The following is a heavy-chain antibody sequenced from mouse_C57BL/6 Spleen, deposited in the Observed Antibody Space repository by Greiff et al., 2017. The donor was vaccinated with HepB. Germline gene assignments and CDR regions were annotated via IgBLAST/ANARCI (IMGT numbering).Heavy chain of an antibody. CDR2: SRNKANDYTT. D-gene: IGHD1-1*01. V-gene: IGHV7-1*01. J-gene: IGHJ1*03. CDR1: GFTFSDFY. Sequence: EVQLVESGGGLVQSGRSLRLSCATSGFTFSDFYMEWVRQAPGKGLEWIAASRNKANDYTTEYSASVKGRFIVSRDTSPSILYLQMNALRAEDTAIYYCARDGYYDGSSYRDWYFDVWGTGTTVTVSS. CDR3: ARDGYYDGSSYRDWYFDV.